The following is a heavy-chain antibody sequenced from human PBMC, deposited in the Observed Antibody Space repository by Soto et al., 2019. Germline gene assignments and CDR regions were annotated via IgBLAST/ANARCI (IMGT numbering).Heavy chain of an antibody. Sequence: GGSLRLSCAASGFTFSSYEMNWVRQAPGKGLEWVSYISSSGSTIYYADSVKGRFTISRDNAKNSLYLQMNSLRAEDTAVYYCTRENRRYGFDLWGRGTLVTVYS. CDR1: GFTFSSYE. J-gene: IGHJ2*01. V-gene: IGHV3-48*03. CDR2: ISSSGSTI. D-gene: IGHD3-9*01. CDR3: TRENRRYGFDL.